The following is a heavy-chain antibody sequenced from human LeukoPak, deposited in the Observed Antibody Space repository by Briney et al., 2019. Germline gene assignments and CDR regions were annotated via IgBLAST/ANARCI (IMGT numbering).Heavy chain of an antibody. CDR1: GGSFSGYY. V-gene: IGHV4-34*01. CDR2: INHSGST. J-gene: IGHJ4*02. Sequence: PSETLSLTCAVYGGSFSGYYWSWIRQPPGKGLEWIGEINHSGSTNYNPYLKSRVTISVDTSKNQFSLKLSSLTAADTAVYYCARYCSGGSCYGFNWGQGTLVTVSS. D-gene: IGHD2-15*01. CDR3: ARYCSGGSCYGFN.